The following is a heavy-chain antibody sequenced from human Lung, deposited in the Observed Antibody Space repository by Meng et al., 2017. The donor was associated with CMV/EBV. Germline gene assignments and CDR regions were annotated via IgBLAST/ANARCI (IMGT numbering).Heavy chain of an antibody. CDR1: GYTFTSSS. Sequence: QVQLGQSWAELKKPGDSVKVSCQAAGYTFTSSSMNWVRHAPGQGLEWMGWININTGNPTYTQGFTGRFVFSLDTSVSTAYLQIDSLKADDTAVYYCARGNGWRFDYWGQGTLVTVSS. CDR2: ININTGNP. D-gene: IGHD6-19*01. CDR3: ARGNGWRFDY. V-gene: IGHV7-4-1*01. J-gene: IGHJ4*02.